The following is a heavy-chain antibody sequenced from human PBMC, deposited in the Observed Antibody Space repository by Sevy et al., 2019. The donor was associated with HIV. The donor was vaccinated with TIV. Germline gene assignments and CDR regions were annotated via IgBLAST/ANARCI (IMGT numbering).Heavy chain of an antibody. CDR1: GYPFSNYG. D-gene: IGHD2-21*02. CDR2: ISPYNGDT. Sequence: ASVKVSCKASGYPFSNYGISWVRQAPGQGLEWMGWISPYNGDTSYAQKFQGRVTVTTDTSTSTAYMELRSLSSDDTAIYYCARELAYCDGDCSRAEYFQHWGQGALVTVSS. V-gene: IGHV1-18*01. CDR3: ARELAYCDGDCSRAEYFQH. J-gene: IGHJ1*01.